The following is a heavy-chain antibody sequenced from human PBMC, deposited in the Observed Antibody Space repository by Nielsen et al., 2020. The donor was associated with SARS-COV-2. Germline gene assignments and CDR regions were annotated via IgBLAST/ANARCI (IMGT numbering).Heavy chain of an antibody. V-gene: IGHV1-2*02. J-gene: IGHJ4*02. CDR3: AAAQPYYTAMVRPPGH. CDR1: GYTFTGYY. D-gene: IGHD5-18*01. CDR2: INPNSGGT. Sequence: ASVKVSCKASGYTFTGYYMHWVRQAPGQGLEWMGWINPNSGGTNYAQKFQGRVTMTRDTSISTAYMELSRLRSDDTAVYYCAAAQPYYTAMVRPPGHWGQGTLVTVSS.